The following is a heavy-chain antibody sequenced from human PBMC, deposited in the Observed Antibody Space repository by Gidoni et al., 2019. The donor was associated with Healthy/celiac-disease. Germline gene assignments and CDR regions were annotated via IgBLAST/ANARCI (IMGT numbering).Heavy chain of an antibody. CDR3: AHSYSGSYYSDY. CDR2: IYWDDDK. J-gene: IGHJ4*02. V-gene: IGHV2-5*02. D-gene: IGHD1-26*01. Sequence: QITLKESDPPLAKPTQTRTLTCTFSGFPLSTSGVGVGWIRQPPGKALEWLALIYWDDDKRYSPSLKSRLTITKDTSKNQVVLTMTNMDPVDTATYYCAHSYSGSYYSDYWGQGTLVTVSS. CDR1: GFPLSTSGVG.